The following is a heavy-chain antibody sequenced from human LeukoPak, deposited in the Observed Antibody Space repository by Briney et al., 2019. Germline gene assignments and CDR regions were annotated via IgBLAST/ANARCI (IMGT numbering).Heavy chain of an antibody. D-gene: IGHD2-15*01. CDR1: GFNFRSYW. CDR3: YCVVEDY. J-gene: IGHJ4*02. Sequence: GGSLRLSCATSGFNFRSYWMSWVRQAPGKGLEWVANIEQDGSEKNYVDSVKGRFTVSRDNAKNSLYLEMNSLRAEDTAVYYCYCVVEDYWGQGTLVTVSS. V-gene: IGHV3-7*01. CDR2: IEQDGSEK.